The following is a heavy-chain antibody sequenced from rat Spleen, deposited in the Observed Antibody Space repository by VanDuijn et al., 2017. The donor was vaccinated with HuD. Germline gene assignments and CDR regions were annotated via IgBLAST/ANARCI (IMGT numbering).Heavy chain of an antibody. CDR3: ATTNNYFDY. CDR2: ISSSSGT. J-gene: IGHJ2*01. CDR1: GFTLGSYG. Sequence: VQLVESGGGLVHPGKSLKLSCSASGFTLGSYGMHWIRQAPGKGLDWVAYISSSSGTVYADDVKGRLTISRDNTKNTLDLQLNSLKSEDTAIYYCATTNNYFDYWGQGVMVTVSS. V-gene: IGHV5-62*01.